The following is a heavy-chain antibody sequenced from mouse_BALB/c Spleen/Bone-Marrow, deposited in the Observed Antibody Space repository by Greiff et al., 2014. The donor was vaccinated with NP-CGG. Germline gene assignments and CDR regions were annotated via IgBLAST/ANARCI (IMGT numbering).Heavy chain of an antibody. CDR3: ATGTRAMDY. J-gene: IGHJ4*01. CDR2: ISSGSSTI. CDR1: GSTFSSFG. V-gene: IGHV5-17*02. D-gene: IGHD4-1*01. Sequence: EVQLQESGGGLVQPGGSRKLSCAASGSTFSSFGMHWVRQAPEKGLEWVAYISSGSSTIYYADTVKGRFTISRDNPKNTLFLQMTSLRSEDTAMYYCATGTRAMDYWGQGTSVTVSS.